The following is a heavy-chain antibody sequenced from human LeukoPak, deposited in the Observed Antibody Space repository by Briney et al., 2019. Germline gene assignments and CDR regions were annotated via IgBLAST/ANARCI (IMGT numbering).Heavy chain of an antibody. CDR3: ARVDILTGYYHFDY. CDR1: GYTFTSYG. Sequence: ASVKVSCMSSGYTFTSYGMSGVRQAAGQGREGMGWISDYNGNTNYAQKLKGRVTMTTDTTTSTDYMELRSLRSDDTAVYYCARVDILTGYYHFDYRGQGTLVTVSS. D-gene: IGHD3-9*01. CDR2: ISDYNGNT. V-gene: IGHV1-18*04. J-gene: IGHJ4*02.